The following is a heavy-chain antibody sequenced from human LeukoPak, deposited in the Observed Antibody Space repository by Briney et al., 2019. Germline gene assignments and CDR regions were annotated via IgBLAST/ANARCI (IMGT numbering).Heavy chain of an antibody. CDR3: AGGAAMASSNDY. Sequence: SVKVSCKASGGTFSSYAISWVRQAPGQGLEWLGGIIPIFGTANYAQKFQGRVTITADESTSTAYMELSSPRSEDTAVYYCAGGAAMASSNDYWGQGTLVTVSS. J-gene: IGHJ4*02. CDR1: GGTFSSYA. CDR2: IIPIFGTA. V-gene: IGHV1-69*01. D-gene: IGHD6-25*01.